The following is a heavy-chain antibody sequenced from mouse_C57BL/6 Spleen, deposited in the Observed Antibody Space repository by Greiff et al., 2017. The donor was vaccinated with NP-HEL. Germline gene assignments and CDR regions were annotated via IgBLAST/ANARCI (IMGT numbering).Heavy chain of an antibody. D-gene: IGHD1-1*01. CDR3: AREGITTVVDAMDY. CDR2: INPSTGGT. V-gene: IGHV1-42*01. CDR1: GYSFTGYY. Sequence: VQLQQSGPELVKPGASVKISCKASGYSFTGYYMNWVKQSPEKSLEWIGEINPSTGGTTYNQKFKAKATLTVDKSSSTAYMQLKSLTSEDYAVYYCAREGITTVVDAMDYWGQGTSVTVSS. J-gene: IGHJ4*01.